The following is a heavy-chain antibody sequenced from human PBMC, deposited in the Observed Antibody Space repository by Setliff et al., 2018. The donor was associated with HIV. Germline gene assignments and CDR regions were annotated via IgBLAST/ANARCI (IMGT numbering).Heavy chain of an antibody. D-gene: IGHD6-6*01. CDR1: GGTFSSYA. V-gene: IGHV1-69*05. CDR2: IIPIFGTA. Sequence: SVKVSCKASGGTFSSYAISWVRQAPGRGLEWMGRIIPIFGTANYAQKFQGRVTITTDESTSTAYMELSSLRSEDTAVYYCARDRAARPHPRYFDLWGRGTLVTVSS. CDR3: ARDRAARPHPRYFDL. J-gene: IGHJ2*01.